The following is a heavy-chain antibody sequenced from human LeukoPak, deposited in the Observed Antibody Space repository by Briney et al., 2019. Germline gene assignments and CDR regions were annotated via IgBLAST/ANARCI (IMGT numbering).Heavy chain of an antibody. CDR2: IYSSGST. V-gene: IGHV4-61*02. J-gene: IGHJ6*03. CDR1: GGSIRSGSYY. Sequence: SETLSLTCTVSGGSIRSGSYYWSWIRQPAGKGLEWIGRIYSSGSTNYNPSLKSRVTISVDTSKNQFSLKLSSVTAADTGVYYCARGIVVVAQLGYYFYYMDVWGKGTTVTISS. D-gene: IGHD2-15*01. CDR3: ARGIVVVAQLGYYFYYMDV.